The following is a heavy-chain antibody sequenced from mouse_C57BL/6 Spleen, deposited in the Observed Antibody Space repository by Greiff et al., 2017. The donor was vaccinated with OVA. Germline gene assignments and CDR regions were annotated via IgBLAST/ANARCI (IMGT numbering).Heavy chain of an antibody. CDR1: GYTFTSYW. Sequence: QVQLKQPGAELVRPGSSVKLSCKASGYTFTSYWMHWVKQRPIQGLEWIGNIDPSDSETHYNQKFKDKATLTVDKSSSTAYMQLSSLTSEDSAVYYCARGDYSNPFAYWGQGTLVTVSA. J-gene: IGHJ3*01. D-gene: IGHD2-5*01. V-gene: IGHV1-52*01. CDR2: IDPSDSET. CDR3: ARGDYSNPFAY.